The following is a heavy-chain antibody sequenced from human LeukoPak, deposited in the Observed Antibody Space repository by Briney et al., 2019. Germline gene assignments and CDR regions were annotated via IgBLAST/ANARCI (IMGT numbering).Heavy chain of an antibody. CDR1: GYSFTSYW. D-gene: IGHD2-15*01. J-gene: IGHJ3*02. Sequence: GESLQISCKGSGYSFTSYWIGWVRQMPGKGLEWMGIIYPGDSDTRYSPSFQGQVTISADKSISTAYLQWSSLKASDTAMYYCARPLVVVAATSALDIWGQGTMVTVSS. CDR2: IYPGDSDT. CDR3: ARPLVVVAATSALDI. V-gene: IGHV5-51*01.